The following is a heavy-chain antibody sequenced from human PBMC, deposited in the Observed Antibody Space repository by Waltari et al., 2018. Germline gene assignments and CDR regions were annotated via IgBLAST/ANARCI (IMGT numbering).Heavy chain of an antibody. CDR1: GFNLRSYW. D-gene: IGHD2-8*02. V-gene: IGHV3-7*01. J-gene: IGHJ4*02. CDR2: IKQDGSDK. CDR3: ARVYWPRGFDY. Sequence: EVRLVESGGGLVQPGGSLRLSCAASGFNLRSYWMSWVRQAPGNGLEWVANIKQDGSDKYYVDSVEGRFTVSRDNAKNSLYLQMNSLRAEDTAVYYCARVYWPRGFDYWGQGTLVTVSS.